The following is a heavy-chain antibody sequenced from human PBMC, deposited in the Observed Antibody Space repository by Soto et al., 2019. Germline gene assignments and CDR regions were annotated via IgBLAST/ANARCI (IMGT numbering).Heavy chain of an antibody. CDR3: ARDSRVYYGSGSSVDG. CDR2: ISSSGNTV. D-gene: IGHD3-10*01. V-gene: IGHV3-11*01. J-gene: IGHJ4*02. Sequence: GGPLKLPVAAPELTLRAYSISWTRQAPGKGLEWISYISSSGNTVYYADSVEGRFTISRDNAQNSLYLQMNNLRAEDTAVYYCARDSRVYYGSGSSVDGWGQGTLVTVSS. CDR1: ELTLRAYS.